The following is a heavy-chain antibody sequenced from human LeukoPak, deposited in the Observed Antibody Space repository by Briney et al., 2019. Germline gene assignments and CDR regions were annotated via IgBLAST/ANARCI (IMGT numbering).Heavy chain of an antibody. V-gene: IGHV3-7*03. CDR3: AKDHPLAYCGGDCYRFFDY. CDR2: IEQDGTEK. D-gene: IGHD2-21*02. J-gene: IGHJ4*02. CDR1: GGSFSGYY. Sequence: ETLSLTCTVYGGSFSGYYWSWIRQAPGKGLEWVANIEQDGTEKYYVDSVKGRFTISRDNGKNSLYLQMNSLRAEDTAVYYCAKDHPLAYCGGDCYRFFDYWGQGTLVTVSS.